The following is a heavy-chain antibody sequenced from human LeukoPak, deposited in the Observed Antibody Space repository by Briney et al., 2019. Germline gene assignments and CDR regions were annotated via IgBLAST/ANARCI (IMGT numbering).Heavy chain of an antibody. CDR1: GYSFTSYW. J-gene: IGHJ3*02. CDR2: IYPGDSDT. V-gene: IGHV5-51*01. D-gene: IGHD2-15*01. Sequence: GESLKISCKGSGYSFTSYWIGWVRQMPGKGLEWMGIIYPGDSDTRYSPSFQGQVTISADKSISTAYLQWSSLKASDTAMYYCAREPIVVVVAATLDAFDIWGQGTMVTVSS. CDR3: AREPIVVVVAATLDAFDI.